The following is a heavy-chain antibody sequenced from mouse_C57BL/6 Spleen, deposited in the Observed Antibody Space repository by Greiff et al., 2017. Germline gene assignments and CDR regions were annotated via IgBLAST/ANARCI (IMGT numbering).Heavy chain of an antibody. V-gene: IGHV5-17*01. CDR3: ARPGYDGYYVAY. Sequence: EVKLMESGGGLVKPGGSLKLSCAASGFPFSDYGMHWVRQAPEKGLEWVAYISSGSSTIYYADTVQGRFTISSDNAKNTLFLQMTSLRSEDTAMYYCARPGYDGYYVAYWGQGTLVTVSA. CDR1: GFPFSDYG. CDR2: ISSGSSTI. D-gene: IGHD2-3*01. J-gene: IGHJ3*01.